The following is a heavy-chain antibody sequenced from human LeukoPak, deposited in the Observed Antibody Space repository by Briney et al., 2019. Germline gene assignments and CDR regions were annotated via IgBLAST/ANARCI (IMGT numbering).Heavy chain of an antibody. V-gene: IGHV5-51*01. J-gene: IGHJ3*02. CDR3: ARLGAGFAFDI. D-gene: IGHD3-3*01. CDR2: IHPDDSDT. Sequence: GESLKISCKSSGYSFTNYWIGWVRQMPGKGLEWMGIIHPDDSDTRYSPSFQGQVTISVDKSISTAYLQWSSLKASDTAMYYCARLGAGFAFDIWGQGTMVTVSS. CDR1: GYSFTNYW.